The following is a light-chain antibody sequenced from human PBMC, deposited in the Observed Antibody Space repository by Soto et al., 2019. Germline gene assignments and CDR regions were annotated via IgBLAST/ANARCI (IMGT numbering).Light chain of an antibody. CDR2: DVS. CDR3: SAFTGTTYV. CDR1: SSDVGGNKY. J-gene: IGLJ1*01. Sequence: QSALTQPRSVSGSPGQSITISCTGTSSDVGGNKYVSWYQQYPGKAPKLMICDVSNRPSGVSNRFSGSKSGNTASLTISGLQAEDEADYYCSAFTGTTYVFGTGTKLTVL. V-gene: IGLV2-14*01.